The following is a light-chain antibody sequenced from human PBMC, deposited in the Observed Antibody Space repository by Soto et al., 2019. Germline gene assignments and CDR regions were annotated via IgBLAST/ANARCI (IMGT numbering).Light chain of an antibody. V-gene: IGLV3-21*02. CDR3: QVWDSSRDHLYV. CDR1: NIGSKS. CDR2: DDS. Sequence: SSELTQPPSVSVAPGQTARITCGGSNIGSKSVHWYQQKPGQAPVLVVYDDSDRPSGIPERFSGSNSGNTATLTISRVEAGDEADYYCQVWDSSRDHLYVFGTGTKLTVL. J-gene: IGLJ1*01.